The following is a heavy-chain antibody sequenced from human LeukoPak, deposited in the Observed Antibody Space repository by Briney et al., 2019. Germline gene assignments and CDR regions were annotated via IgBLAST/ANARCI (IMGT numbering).Heavy chain of an antibody. Sequence: GGSLRLSCAAAGFPFHNYWMTWVRQAPGKGLEWVANIKQDGSEKYYVGSVKGRLTISRDNAKNSLYLQMNSLRAEDTAVYYCARDRGSSGWYEFDYWGQGTLVTVSS. V-gene: IGHV3-7*01. CDR2: IKQDGSEK. J-gene: IGHJ4*02. D-gene: IGHD6-19*01. CDR3: ARDRGSSGWYEFDY. CDR1: GFPFHNYW.